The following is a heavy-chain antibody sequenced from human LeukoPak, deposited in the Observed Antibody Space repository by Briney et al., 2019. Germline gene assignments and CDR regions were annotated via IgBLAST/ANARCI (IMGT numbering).Heavy chain of an antibody. J-gene: IGHJ4*02. Sequence: SETLSLTCTVSGGSISSYYWSWIRQPPGKGLEWIGYISYSGSTDYNPSLNSRVTISVDTSKNQFSLNLSSVTAADTAVYYCARLITAFQAFDSWGQGTLVTVSS. CDR2: ISYSGST. V-gene: IGHV4-59*08. D-gene: IGHD3-16*01. CDR3: ARLITAFQAFDS. CDR1: GGSISSYY.